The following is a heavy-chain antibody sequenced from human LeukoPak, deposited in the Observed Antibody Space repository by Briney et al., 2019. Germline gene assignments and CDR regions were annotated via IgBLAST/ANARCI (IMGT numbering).Heavy chain of an antibody. D-gene: IGHD5-18*01. Sequence: GSVKVSCTASGYTFTSYGITWVRQAPGQGLDWMGWISAYNGNTNYAQRVQGRVTMTTDTSTSTAYMELRSLRSDDTAVYYCARDVDTSMAYYFDCWGQGTLVTVSS. CDR1: GYTFTSYG. V-gene: IGHV1-18*01. CDR3: ARDVDTSMAYYFDC. CDR2: ISAYNGNT. J-gene: IGHJ4*02.